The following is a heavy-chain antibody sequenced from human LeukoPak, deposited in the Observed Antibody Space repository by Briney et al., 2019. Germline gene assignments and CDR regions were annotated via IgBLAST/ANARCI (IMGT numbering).Heavy chain of an antibody. CDR3: ARDLLRNGDYATDY. D-gene: IGHD4-17*01. CDR1: GYSISSGYY. CDR2: IYHSGST. Sequence: PSETLSLTCTVSGYSISSGYYWGWIRQPPGKGLEWIGSIYHSGSTYYNPSLKSRVTISVDRSKNQFSLKLSSVTAADTAVYYCARDLLRNGDYATDYWGQGTLVTVSS. V-gene: IGHV4-38-2*02. J-gene: IGHJ4*02.